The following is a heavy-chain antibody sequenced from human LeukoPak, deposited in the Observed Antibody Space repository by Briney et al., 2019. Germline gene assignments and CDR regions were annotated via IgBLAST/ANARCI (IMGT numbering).Heavy chain of an antibody. CDR3: AGAIRAGSFLGYYYYMDV. D-gene: IGHD3-10*01. Sequence: ASVKVSCKASGYTFTSYDINWVRQATGQGLEGMGWMYPNSGNTGYAQKFQGRVTMTRNTSISTAYMELSSLRSEDTAVYYCAGAIRAGSFLGYYYYMDVWGKGTTVTIS. J-gene: IGHJ6*03. CDR1: GYTFTSYD. CDR2: MYPNSGNT. V-gene: IGHV1-8*01.